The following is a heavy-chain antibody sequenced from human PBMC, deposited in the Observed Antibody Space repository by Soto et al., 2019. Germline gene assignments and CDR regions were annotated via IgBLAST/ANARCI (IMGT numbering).Heavy chain of an antibody. V-gene: IGHV3-23*01. CDR2: ISGSGGST. D-gene: IGHD3-22*01. J-gene: IGHJ6*02. Sequence: EVQLLESGGGLVQPGGSLRLSCAASGFTFSSYAMSWVRQAPGKGLEWVSAISGSGGSTYYADSVKGRFTISRDNSKNTLYLQMHSLRAEDTAVYYCAKDRRDYYESSGYYGACHYYYSMDVWGQGTPVTVSS. CDR1: GFTFSSYA. CDR3: AKDRRDYYESSGYYGACHYYYSMDV.